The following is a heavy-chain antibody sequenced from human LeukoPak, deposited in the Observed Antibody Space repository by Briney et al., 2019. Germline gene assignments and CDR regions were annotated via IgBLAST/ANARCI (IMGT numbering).Heavy chain of an antibody. CDR1: GYTFTGYY. Sequence: ASVKVSCKASGYTFTGYYMHWVRQAPGQGLEWMGWINPNSGGTNYAQKFQGRVTMTRDTSISTAYMGLSRLRSDDTAVYYCARAEYQLLYQYYYYGMDVWGQGTTVTVSS. V-gene: IGHV1-2*02. D-gene: IGHD2-2*02. CDR3: ARAEYQLLYQYYYYGMDV. J-gene: IGHJ6*02. CDR2: INPNSGGT.